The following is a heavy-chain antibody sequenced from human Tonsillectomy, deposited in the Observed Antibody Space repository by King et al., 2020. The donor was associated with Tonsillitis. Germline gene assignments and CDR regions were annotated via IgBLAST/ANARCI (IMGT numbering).Heavy chain of an antibody. D-gene: IGHD4-17*01. J-gene: IGHJ4*02. Sequence: VQLVQSGGGLVQPGGSLRLSCAASGFTFSSYAMSWVRQAPGKGLEWVSAIIGSGGSPFYADPVKGRFTLSRDNSKNTRYLQMNSLRAEDTAVYYCAKEREHDYGNYFDYWGQGTLVTVSS. CDR1: GFTFSSYA. CDR2: IIGSGGSP. CDR3: AKEREHDYGNYFDY. V-gene: IGHV3-23*04.